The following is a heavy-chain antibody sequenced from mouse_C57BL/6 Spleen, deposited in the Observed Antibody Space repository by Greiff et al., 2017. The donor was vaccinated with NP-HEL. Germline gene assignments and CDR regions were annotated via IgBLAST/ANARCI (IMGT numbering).Heavy chain of an antibody. D-gene: IGHD4-1*01. CDR3: ARLTGTDYATDY. CDR2: INTSSGYT. V-gene: IGHV1-7*01. CDR1: GYTFTSDW. J-gene: IGHJ4*01. Sequence: VQLQQSGAELAKPGASVKLSCKASGYTFTSDWMHWVNQRPAQGQEWMGYINTSSGYTKYNQNFKDKATLTADKSTSTAYMQLSRLTYEDSAVYYWARLTGTDYATDYWRQGTSVTVSS.